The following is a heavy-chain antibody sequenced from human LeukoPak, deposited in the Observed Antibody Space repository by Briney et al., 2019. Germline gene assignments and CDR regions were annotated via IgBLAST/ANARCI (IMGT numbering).Heavy chain of an antibody. D-gene: IGHD1-26*01. CDR3: ARDWAGGSGRFDY. Sequence: SVKVSCKASGGTFSSYAISWVRQAPGQGLEWMGRIIPILGIANYAQKFQGRVTTTADKSTSTAYMELSSLRSEDTAVYYCARDWAGGSGRFDYWGQGTLVTVSS. J-gene: IGHJ4*02. V-gene: IGHV1-69*04. CDR2: IIPILGIA. CDR1: GGTFSSYA.